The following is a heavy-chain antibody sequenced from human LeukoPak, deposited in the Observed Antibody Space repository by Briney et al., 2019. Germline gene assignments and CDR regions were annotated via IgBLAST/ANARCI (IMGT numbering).Heavy chain of an antibody. D-gene: IGHD6-13*01. J-gene: IGHJ4*02. CDR1: GGSFSGYY. Sequence: SETLSLTCAFYGGSFSGYYWSWIRQPPGKGLEWIGEINHSGSTNYNPSLKSRVTISVDTSKNQFSLKLSSVTAADTAVYYCAGFKGIAAAGPFDYWGQGTLVTVSS. V-gene: IGHV4-34*01. CDR2: INHSGST. CDR3: AGFKGIAAAGPFDY.